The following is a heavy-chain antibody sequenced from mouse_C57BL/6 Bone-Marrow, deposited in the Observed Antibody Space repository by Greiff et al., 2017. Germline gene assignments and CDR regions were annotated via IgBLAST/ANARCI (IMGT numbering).Heavy chain of an antibody. Sequence: QVQLKESGAELARPGASVKLSCKASGYTFTSYGISWVKQRTGQGLEWIGEIYPRSGNTYYNEKFKGKATLTADKSSSTAYMELRSLTSEDSAVYFCARSTVVVPDYWGQGTTLTVSA. V-gene: IGHV1-81*01. CDR1: GYTFTSYG. D-gene: IGHD1-1*01. CDR3: ARSTVVVPDY. J-gene: IGHJ2*01. CDR2: IYPRSGNT.